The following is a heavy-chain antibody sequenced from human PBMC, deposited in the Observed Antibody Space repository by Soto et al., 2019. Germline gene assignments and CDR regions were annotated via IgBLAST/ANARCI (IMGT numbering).Heavy chain of an antibody. CDR2: ISAYSGRT. CDR3: AKSGGEAELLILDY. CDR1: GYTFTNYG. J-gene: IGHJ4*02. Sequence: GASVKVSCKASGYTFTNYGITWVRQAPGQGLEWLGWISAYSGRTKSAQKLQGRLTMTTDTSTNTMYMELTNLKSDDTAVYYCAKSGGEAELLILDYWGQGTRVTVSS. V-gene: IGHV1-18*04. D-gene: IGHD1-7*01.